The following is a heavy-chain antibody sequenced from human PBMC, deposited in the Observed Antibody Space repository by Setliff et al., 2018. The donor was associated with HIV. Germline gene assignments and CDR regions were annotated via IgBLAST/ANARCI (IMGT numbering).Heavy chain of an antibody. D-gene: IGHD4-4*01. J-gene: IGHJ6*03. CDR1: GFTFSNYW. V-gene: IGHV3-48*01. CDR2: ISSSSSTI. CDR3: AREIRAGNYHPNSYCFYMDV. Sequence: GGSLRLSCAASGFTFSNYWMTWVRQAPGKGLEWVSYISSSSSTIYYADSVKGRFTISRDNAKNSLYLQMNNLRADDTAVYHCAREIRAGNYHPNSYCFYMDVWGKGTTVTVSS.